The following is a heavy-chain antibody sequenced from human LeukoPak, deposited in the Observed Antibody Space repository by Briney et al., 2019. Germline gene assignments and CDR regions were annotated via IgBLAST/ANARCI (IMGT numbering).Heavy chain of an antibody. CDR1: GYSISSGYY. Sequence: SETLSLTCTVSGYSISSGYYWGWIRQPPGKGLEWIGSIYHSGSTYYNPSLKSRVTIPVDTSKNQFSLKLSSVTAADTAVYYCASRGYSGYDYDYYYYMDVWGKGTTVTVSS. CDR2: IYHSGST. D-gene: IGHD5-12*01. V-gene: IGHV4-38-2*02. CDR3: ASRGYSGYDYDYYYYMDV. J-gene: IGHJ6*03.